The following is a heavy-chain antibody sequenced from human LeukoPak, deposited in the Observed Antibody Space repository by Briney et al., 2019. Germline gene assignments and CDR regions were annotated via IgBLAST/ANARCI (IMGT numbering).Heavy chain of an antibody. CDR1: GFTFSTYS. V-gene: IGHV3-21*01. Sequence: GGSLRLSCAASGFTFSTYSMNWVRQAPGKGLEWVSSISGSSIYIYYADSVKGRFTLSRDNAENSLYLQMNGLRGEDTAVYYCARGPPYSDSSGYYYDYWGQGTLVTVSS. J-gene: IGHJ4*02. D-gene: IGHD3-22*01. CDR2: ISGSSIYI. CDR3: ARGPPYSDSSGYYYDY.